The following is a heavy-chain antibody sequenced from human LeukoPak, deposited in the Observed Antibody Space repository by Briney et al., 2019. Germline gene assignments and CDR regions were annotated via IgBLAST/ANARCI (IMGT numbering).Heavy chain of an antibody. Sequence: AGGSLRLSCAASGFTFSSYSMNWVRQAPGKGLEWVSSISSSSSYIYYADSVKGRFTISRDNSKNTLYLQMNSLRAEDTAVYYCAKDQQQQFDLGAFDIWGQGTMVTVSS. CDR1: GFTFSSYS. J-gene: IGHJ3*02. V-gene: IGHV3-21*04. CDR2: ISSSSSYI. D-gene: IGHD6-13*01. CDR3: AKDQQQQFDLGAFDI.